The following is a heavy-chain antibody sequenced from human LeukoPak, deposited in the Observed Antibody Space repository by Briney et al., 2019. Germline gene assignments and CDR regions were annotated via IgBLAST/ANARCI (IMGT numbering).Heavy chain of an antibody. J-gene: IGHJ4*02. Sequence: GGSLRLSCAASGFTFSSYTVNWIRQAPGKGLEWVSSISGSSYYIYYADSVRGRFTISRDNAKNSAYLQMNSLRAEDTAVYYCAKPFVPHQLDRYYFDYWGQGTLVTVSS. V-gene: IGHV3-21*01. CDR2: ISGSSYYI. CDR3: AKPFVPHQLDRYYFDY. CDR1: GFTFSSYT. D-gene: IGHD6-13*01.